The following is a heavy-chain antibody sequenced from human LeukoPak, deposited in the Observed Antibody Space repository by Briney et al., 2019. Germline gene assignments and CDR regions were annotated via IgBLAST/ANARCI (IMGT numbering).Heavy chain of an antibody. D-gene: IGHD3-22*01. J-gene: IGHJ4*02. V-gene: IGHV1-69*05. CDR3: AMLSPDSSGYYYYY. CDR1: GYTLTELS. Sequence: SVKVSCKVSGYTLTELSMHWVRQAPGQGLEWMGGIIPIFGTANYAQKFQGRVTITTDESTSTAYMELSSLRSEDTAVYYCAMLSPDSSGYYYYYWGQGTLVTVSS. CDR2: IIPIFGTA.